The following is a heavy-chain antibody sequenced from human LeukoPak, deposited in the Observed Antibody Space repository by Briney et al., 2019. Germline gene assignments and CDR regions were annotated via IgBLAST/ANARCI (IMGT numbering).Heavy chain of an antibody. CDR3: ARADYNFWSETGAFDI. Sequence: SVKVSCKASGGTFSSYAISWVRQAPGQGLEWMGRIIPILGIANYAQKFQGRVTITADKSTSTAYMELSSLRSEDTAVYYCARADYNFWSETGAFDIWGQGTMVTVSS. CDR2: IIPILGIA. D-gene: IGHD3-3*01. CDR1: GGTFSSYA. J-gene: IGHJ3*02. V-gene: IGHV1-69*04.